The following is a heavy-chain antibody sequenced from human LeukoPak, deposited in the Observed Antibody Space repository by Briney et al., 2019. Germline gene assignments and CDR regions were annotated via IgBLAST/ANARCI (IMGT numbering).Heavy chain of an antibody. Sequence: ASVKVSCKASAYTLTRYGINWVRLAPGQGLGWMGWISAYNDNTNNMQKFKGRITLTADTSTNTAYLELRSLRSDDTAVYYCSVYNWNDNWFDPWGQGTLVTVSS. CDR2: ISAYNDNT. V-gene: IGHV1-18*01. CDR3: SVYNWNDNWFDP. J-gene: IGHJ5*02. CDR1: AYTLTRYG. D-gene: IGHD1-1*01.